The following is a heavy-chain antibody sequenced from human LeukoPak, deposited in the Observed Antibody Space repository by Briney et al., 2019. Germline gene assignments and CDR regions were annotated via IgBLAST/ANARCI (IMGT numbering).Heavy chain of an antibody. CDR3: ARVKRISGYDLTGAFDI. D-gene: IGHD5-12*01. CDR1: GGTFSSYA. Sequence: SVKVSCKASGGTFSSYAISWVRQAPGQGLEWMGGIIPIFGTANYAQKFQGRVTITADESTSTAYMELSSLRSEDTAVYYCARVKRISGYDLTGAFDIWGQGTMVTVSS. CDR2: IIPIFGTA. J-gene: IGHJ3*02. V-gene: IGHV1-69*13.